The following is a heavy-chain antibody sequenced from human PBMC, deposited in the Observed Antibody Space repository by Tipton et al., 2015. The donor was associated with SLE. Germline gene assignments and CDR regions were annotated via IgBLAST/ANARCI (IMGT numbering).Heavy chain of an antibody. Sequence: RSLRLSCEASGFTFGSYGFHWVRQAPGKGLEWVAFISYDGSDKTYADSVKGRYIISRDKTKNTVYLHMNNLRAEDTAIYYCARVYSSYSMDVWGKGTTVTVSS. D-gene: IGHD1-26*01. J-gene: IGHJ6*03. CDR2: ISYDGSDK. CDR1: GFTFGSYG. V-gene: IGHV3-30*03. CDR3: ARVYSSYSMDV.